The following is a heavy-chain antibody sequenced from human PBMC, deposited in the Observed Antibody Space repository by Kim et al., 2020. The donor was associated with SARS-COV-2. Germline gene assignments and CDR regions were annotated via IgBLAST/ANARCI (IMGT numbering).Heavy chain of an antibody. Sequence: SVKGRFTIARDNAKNSLYLQMNSLRAEDTAVYYCARDYSLGSWDPYGMDVWGQGTTVTVSS. D-gene: IGHD1-26*01. J-gene: IGHJ6*02. CDR3: ARDYSLGSWDPYGMDV. V-gene: IGHV3-11*06.